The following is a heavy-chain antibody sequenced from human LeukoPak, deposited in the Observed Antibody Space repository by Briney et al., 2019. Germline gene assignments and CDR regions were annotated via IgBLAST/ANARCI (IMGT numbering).Heavy chain of an antibody. D-gene: IGHD3-10*01. CDR2: ISGDNGNT. CDR3: ARSGSLYYFDY. CDR1: GYTFTSYG. J-gene: IGHJ4*02. V-gene: IGHV1-18*01. Sequence: EASVKVSCKASGYTFTSYGISWVRQAPGQGLEWMGWISGDNGNTNYAQKLQGRVTMTTDTSTSTAYMELRSLRSDDTAVYYCARSGSLYYFDYWGQGTLVTVSS.